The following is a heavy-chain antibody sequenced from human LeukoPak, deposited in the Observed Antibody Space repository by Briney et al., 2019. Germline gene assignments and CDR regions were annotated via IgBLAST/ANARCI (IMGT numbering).Heavy chain of an antibody. D-gene: IGHD6-13*01. J-gene: IGHJ4*02. CDR3: ARGLASGSPQSDSSSWYVDY. CDR1: GGSFSGYY. CDR2: INHSGST. V-gene: IGHV4-34*01. Sequence: SETLSLTCAVYGGSFSGYYWSWIRQPPGKGLEWIGEINHSGSTNYNPSLKSRVTISVDTSKNQFSLKLSSVTAADTAVYYCARGLASGSPQSDSSSWYVDYWGQGTLVTVSS.